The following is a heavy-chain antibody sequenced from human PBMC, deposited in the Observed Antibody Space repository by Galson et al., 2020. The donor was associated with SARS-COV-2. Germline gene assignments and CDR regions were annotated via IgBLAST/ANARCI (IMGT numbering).Heavy chain of an antibody. CDR2: ISFSGRNR. V-gene: IGHV3-23*01. CDR3: AKGDEFRGNWFDP. D-gene: IGHD3-10*01. Sequence: GGSLRLSCAASEITFTGYAMSWVRQAPGKGLEWVSAISFSGRNRYYTDSVKGRFTISRENSQNTLFLQMNSLRVEDTAIYYCAKGDEFRGNWFDPWGQGTLVTVSS. CDR1: EITFTGYA. J-gene: IGHJ5*02.